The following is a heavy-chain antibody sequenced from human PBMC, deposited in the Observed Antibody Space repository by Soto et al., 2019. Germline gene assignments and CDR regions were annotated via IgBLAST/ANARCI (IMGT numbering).Heavy chain of an antibody. V-gene: IGHV3-30-3*01. J-gene: IGHJ1*01. Sequence: QVQLVESGGGVVQPGRSLRLSCAASGFTFSNYAMHWVRQAPGKGLEWVSVISFDGSNTYYADSVKGRFTISRDNSKNXVXXQMNSLRAEDTAVYYCARKYHYDSSGYYYAEYFQHWGQGTLVTVSS. CDR2: ISFDGSNT. CDR1: GFTFSNYA. CDR3: ARKYHYDSSGYYYAEYFQH. D-gene: IGHD3-22*01.